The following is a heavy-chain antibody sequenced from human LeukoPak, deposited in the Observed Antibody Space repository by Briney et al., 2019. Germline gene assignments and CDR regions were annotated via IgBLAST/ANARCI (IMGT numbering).Heavy chain of an antibody. CDR2: IFWDDDK. Sequence: SGPTLVKPTQTLTLTCTFSGFSLTTVGVGVGWVRQPPGKALEWLALIFWDDDKRYSPSLRSRLTITKDTSKTQVVLTMTNMDPVDTATYFCAHSIYPAISILPGLDAFGVWGHGTLVTVSS. CDR1: GFSLTTVGVG. V-gene: IGHV2-5*02. CDR3: AHSIYPAISILPGLDAFGV. J-gene: IGHJ3*01. D-gene: IGHD3-3*02.